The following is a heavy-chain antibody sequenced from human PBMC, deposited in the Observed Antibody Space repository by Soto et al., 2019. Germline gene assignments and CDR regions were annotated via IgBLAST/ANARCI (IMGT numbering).Heavy chain of an antibody. CDR2: ISYDGSNK. CDR1: RFTFSSYA. J-gene: IGHJ6*02. CDR3: ARDRGFGEFLLGMYYYYGMDV. D-gene: IGHD3-10*01. V-gene: IGHV3-30-3*01. Sequence: QVQLVESGGGVVQPGRSLRLSCAASRFTFSSYAMHWVRQAPGKGLEWVAVISYDGSNKYYADSVKGRFTISRDNSKNTLYLQMNSLRAEDTAVYYCARDRGFGEFLLGMYYYYGMDVWGQGTTVTVSS.